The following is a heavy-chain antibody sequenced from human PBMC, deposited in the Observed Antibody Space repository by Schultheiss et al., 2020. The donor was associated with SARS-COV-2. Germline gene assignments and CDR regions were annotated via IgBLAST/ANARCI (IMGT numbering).Heavy chain of an antibody. CDR1: GFTFSSYW. D-gene: IGHD2-15*01. V-gene: IGHV3-7*01. CDR2: IKQDGSEK. Sequence: GGSLRLSCVDSGFTFSSYWMSWVRLAPGKGLEWVANIKQDGSEKYYVDSVKGRFTISRDSSRSTVDLQMDSLREEDTAIYYCAREGYTSGRCGNFDKWGPGTLVTVSS. J-gene: IGHJ4*02. CDR3: AREGYTSGRCGNFDK.